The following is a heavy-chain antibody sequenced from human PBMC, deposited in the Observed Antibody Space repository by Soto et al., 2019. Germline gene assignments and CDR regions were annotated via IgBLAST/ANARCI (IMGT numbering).Heavy chain of an antibody. J-gene: IGHJ4*02. CDR1: GFTFSSYA. D-gene: IGHD3-22*01. Sequence: GGSLRLSCAASGFTFSSYAMSWVRQAPGKGLEWVSAISGSGGSTYYADSVKGRFTISRDNSKNTLYLQMNSLRAEDTAVYYCAKAITMIVVEFCYFDYWGQGTLVTVS. CDR2: ISGSGGST. V-gene: IGHV3-23*01. CDR3: AKAITMIVVEFCYFDY.